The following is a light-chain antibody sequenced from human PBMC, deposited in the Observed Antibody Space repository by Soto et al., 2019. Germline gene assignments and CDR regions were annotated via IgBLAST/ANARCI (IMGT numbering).Light chain of an antibody. CDR1: QSISSY. CDR3: LQYNTYPFT. J-gene: IGKJ5*01. V-gene: IGKV1-17*01. CDR2: AAS. Sequence: DIQMTQSPSSLSASVGDRVTITCLASQSISSYLNWYQQKPGKAPKRLIYAASSLQSGVPSRFSGSGSGTEFTLTISSLQPEDFATYFCLQYNTYPFTFGQGTRLEI.